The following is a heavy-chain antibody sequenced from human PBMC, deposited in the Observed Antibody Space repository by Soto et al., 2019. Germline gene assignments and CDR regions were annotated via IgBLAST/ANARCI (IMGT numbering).Heavy chain of an antibody. CDR3: ARQLLAAAGTLSHNWFDP. J-gene: IGHJ5*02. Sequence: SETLSLTCTVSGGSISSSSYYWGWIRQPPGKGLEWIGSIYYSGSTYYNPSLKSRVTISVDTSKNQFSLKLSSVTAADTAVYYCARQLLAAAGTLSHNWFDPWGQGTLVTVSS. V-gene: IGHV4-39*01. CDR2: IYYSGST. CDR1: GGSISSSSYY. D-gene: IGHD6-13*01.